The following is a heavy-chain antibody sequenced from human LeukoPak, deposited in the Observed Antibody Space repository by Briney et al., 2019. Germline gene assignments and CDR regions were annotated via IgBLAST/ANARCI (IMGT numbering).Heavy chain of an antibody. Sequence: ASVKVSCKASGYTFTGYYMHWVRQAPGQGLECMGWINPNSGGTNYAQKFQGRVTMTRDTSISTAYMELSRLTSDDTAVYYCARAPLYSGYEYYYYYYMDVWGKGTTVTVSS. CDR2: INPNSGGT. V-gene: IGHV1-2*02. CDR1: GYTFTGYY. J-gene: IGHJ6*03. CDR3: ARAPLYSGYEYYYYYYMDV. D-gene: IGHD5-12*01.